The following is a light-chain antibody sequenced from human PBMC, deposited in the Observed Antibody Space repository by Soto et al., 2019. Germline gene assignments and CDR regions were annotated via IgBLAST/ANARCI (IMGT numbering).Light chain of an antibody. CDR3: QQANSFPIT. Sequence: EIVWTQSPGTLSFSPGERATLSCRASQSVSSNYLAWYQQKPGQAPRLLIYGASSRATGIPDRFSGSGSGTDFTLTISSLQPEDFATYYCQQANSFPITFGQGTRLEIK. J-gene: IGKJ5*01. V-gene: IGKV3-20*01. CDR1: QSVSSNY. CDR2: GAS.